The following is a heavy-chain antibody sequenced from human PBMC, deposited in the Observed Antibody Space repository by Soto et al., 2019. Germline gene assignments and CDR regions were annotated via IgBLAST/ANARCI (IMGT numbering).Heavy chain of an antibody. V-gene: IGHV3-15*01. CDR1: GFTFSNAW. D-gene: IGHD6-19*01. J-gene: IGHJ3*02. Sequence: GGSLRLSCAASGFTFSNAWMSWVRQAPGKGLEWVGRIKSKTDGGTTDYAAPVKGRFTISRDDSKNTLYLQMNSLKTEDTAVYYCTTSPVAGTFFFDIWGQGTMVTVSS. CDR3: TTSPVAGTFFFDI. CDR2: IKSKTDGGTT.